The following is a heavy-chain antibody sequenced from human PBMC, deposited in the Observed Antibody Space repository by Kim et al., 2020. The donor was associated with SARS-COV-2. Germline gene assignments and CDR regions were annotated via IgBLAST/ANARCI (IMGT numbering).Heavy chain of an antibody. V-gene: IGHV3-48*02. CDR2: ISSSSSTI. J-gene: IGHJ3*02. D-gene: IGHD4-17*01. CDR1: GFTFSSYS. CDR3: ARGIQYGDYGAFDI. Sequence: GGSLRLSCAASGFTFSSYSMNWVHQAPGKGLEWVSYISSSSSTIYYADSVKGRFTISRDNAKNSLYLQMNSLRDEDTAVYYCARGIQYGDYGAFDIWGQGTMVTVSS.